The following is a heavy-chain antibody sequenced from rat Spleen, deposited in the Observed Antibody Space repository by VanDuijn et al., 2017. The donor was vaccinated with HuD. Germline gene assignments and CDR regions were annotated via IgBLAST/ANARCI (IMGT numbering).Heavy chain of an antibody. Sequence: EVQLVESGGGLVQPGRSLKLSCAASGFTFSNYDMAWVRQAPTKGREWVATISPSGGSTYYRDSVKGRFTISRDNAKSTLYLQMNSLRSEDTATYSCARHMPPTSYIMYASGQVASVTASS. CDR1: GFTFSNYD. J-gene: IGHJ4*01. V-gene: IGHV5S23*01. D-gene: IGHD3-4*01. CDR2: ISPSGGST. CDR3: ARHMPPTSYIMYA.